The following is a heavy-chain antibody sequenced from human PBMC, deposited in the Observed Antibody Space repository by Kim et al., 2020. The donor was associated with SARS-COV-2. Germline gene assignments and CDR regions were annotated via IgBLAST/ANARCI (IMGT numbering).Heavy chain of an antibody. V-gene: IGHV4-34*01. CDR1: GGSFSGYY. Sequence: SETLSLTCAVYGGSFSGYYWSWIRQPPGKGLEWIGEINHSGSTNYNPSLKSRVTISVDTSKNQFSLKLSSVTAADTAVYYCARGRIGDSGVMYYFDYWGQGTLVTVSS. CDR2: INHSGST. D-gene: IGHD2-8*01. CDR3: ARGRIGDSGVMYYFDY. J-gene: IGHJ4*02.